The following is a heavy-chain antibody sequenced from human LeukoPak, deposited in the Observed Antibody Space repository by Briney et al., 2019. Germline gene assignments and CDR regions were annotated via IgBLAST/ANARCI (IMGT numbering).Heavy chain of an antibody. CDR2: INHSGTT. CDR1: GGSLSGYY. Sequence: PSETLSLTCAVYGGSLSGYYWSWIRQPAGKGLEWIGEINHSGTTTYNPSLKCRVTMSVDTSKDQFSLKLSSVTAADTAVYYCARARAHLKYYYDSSGYYYFDYWGQGTLVTVSS. J-gene: IGHJ4*02. D-gene: IGHD3-22*01. CDR3: ARARAHLKYYYDSSGYYYFDY. V-gene: IGHV4-34*01.